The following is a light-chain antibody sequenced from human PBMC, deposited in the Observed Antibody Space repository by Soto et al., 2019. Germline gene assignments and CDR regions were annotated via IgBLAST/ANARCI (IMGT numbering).Light chain of an antibody. CDR1: RSLSTY. V-gene: IGKV3-20*01. J-gene: IGKJ1*01. Sequence: EIVLTQSPDTLSLSPGERATFSCRASRSLSTYLAWYQQKPGQAPRLLIYSASTRATAVPDRFSGSGSGTDFTLTISRLEPEDSALYFCQQFVDSPPRWTFGQGTKVEIK. CDR3: QQFVDSPPRWT. CDR2: SAS.